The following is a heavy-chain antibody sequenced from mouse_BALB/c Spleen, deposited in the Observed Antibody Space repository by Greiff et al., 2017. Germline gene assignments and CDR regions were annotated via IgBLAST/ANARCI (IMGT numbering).Heavy chain of an antibody. CDR3: PRSAYDYEGGAWFAY. Sequence: QVQLQQSGPELVKPGASVRISCKASGYTFTSYYIHWVKQRPGQGLEWIGWIYPGNVNTKYNEKFKGKATLTADKSSSTAYMQLSSLTSEDSAVYFCPRSAYDYEGGAWFAYWGQGTLVTVSA. D-gene: IGHD2-4*01. CDR2: IYPGNVNT. J-gene: IGHJ3*01. CDR1: GYTFTSYY. V-gene: IGHV1S56*01.